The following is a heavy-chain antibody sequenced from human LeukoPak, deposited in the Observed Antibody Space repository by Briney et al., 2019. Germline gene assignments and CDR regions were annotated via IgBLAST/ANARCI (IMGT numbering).Heavy chain of an antibody. D-gene: IGHD3-22*01. CDR1: GGSISSSNW. J-gene: IGHJ4*02. CDR2: IYHSGST. Sequence: AGTLSLTCAVSGGSISSSNWWSWVRQPPGKGLEWIGEIYHSGSTNYNPSLKSRVTISVDKSKNQFSLKLSSVTAADTAVYYCATDYYDSSGYSYWGQGTLVTVSS. CDR3: ATDYYDSSGYSY. V-gene: IGHV4-4*02.